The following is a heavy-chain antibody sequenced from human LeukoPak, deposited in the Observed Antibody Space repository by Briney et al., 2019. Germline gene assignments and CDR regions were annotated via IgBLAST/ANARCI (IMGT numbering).Heavy chain of an antibody. D-gene: IGHD3-10*01. CDR2: IYYSGST. V-gene: IGHV4-59*08. CDR3: ARSPGTGNYFDY. Sequence: SETLSLTCTVSGGSISNYYWSWIRQPPGKGLEWVGYIYYSGSTNYNPSLRSRVTMSVDTPKNQFSLKLSSVTAADTAVYYCARSPGTGNYFDYWGQGTLVTVSS. J-gene: IGHJ4*02. CDR1: GGSISNYY.